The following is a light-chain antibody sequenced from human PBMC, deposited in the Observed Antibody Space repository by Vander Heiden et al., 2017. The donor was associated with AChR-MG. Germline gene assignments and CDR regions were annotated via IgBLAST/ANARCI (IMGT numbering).Light chain of an antibody. CDR2: GAS. CDR3: QQDNNWPRT. CDR1: QSVSSN. Sequence: EIVMTQSPATLSVSPGERATLSCRASQSVSSNLAWYQQKPGQAPRPLIYGASTRATGIPARFSGSGSGTEFTLTISSLQSEDFAVYYCQQDNNWPRTFGQGTKVEIK. V-gene: IGKV3-15*01. J-gene: IGKJ1*01.